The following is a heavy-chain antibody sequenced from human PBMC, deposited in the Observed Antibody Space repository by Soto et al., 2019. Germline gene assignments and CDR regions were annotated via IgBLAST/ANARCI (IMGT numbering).Heavy chain of an antibody. CDR3: VRAIAAPASY. V-gene: IGHV3-7*04. Sequence: EVQLVESGGGLVQPGGSLRLSCVGSGFSFSSHWMHWVRRAPGTGLEWVANINQDGSEKYYVDSVKGRFTISRDNAKNSVFLQMNSLRAEDTALYYCVRAIAAPASYWGQGTLVPVSS. CDR1: GFSFSSHW. CDR2: INQDGSEK. D-gene: IGHD6-6*01. J-gene: IGHJ4*02.